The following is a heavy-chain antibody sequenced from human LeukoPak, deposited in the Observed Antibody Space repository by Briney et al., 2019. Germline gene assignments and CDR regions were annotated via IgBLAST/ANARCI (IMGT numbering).Heavy chain of an antibody. D-gene: IGHD2-21*02. CDR2: IYYTGNT. J-gene: IGHJ6*03. V-gene: IGHV4-59*01. CDR1: GGSISSNY. CDR3: ARVPPTVTAGRYYYCYMDV. Sequence: PSETLSLTRTVSGGSISSNYWSWIRQPPGKAPEWIGYIYYTGNTNYNPSLKSRVTISVDTSKNQFSLNLSSVTAADTAVYYCARVPPTVTAGRYYYCYMDVWGKGTTVTVSS.